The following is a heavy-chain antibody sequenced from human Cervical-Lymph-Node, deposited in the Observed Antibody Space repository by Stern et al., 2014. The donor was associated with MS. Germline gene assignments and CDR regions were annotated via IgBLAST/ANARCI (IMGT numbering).Heavy chain of an antibody. CDR3: AKDDTVVVTAILFDY. Sequence: EDQLVESGGGLVQPGGSLRLSCAASGFTFSSYAMSWVRQAPGKGLEWVSPISGSGGSTYYADSVKGRFTISRDNSKNTLYLQMNSLRAEDTAVYYCAKDDTVVVTAILFDYWGQGTLVTVSS. V-gene: IGHV3-23*04. CDR2: ISGSGGST. D-gene: IGHD2-21*02. J-gene: IGHJ4*02. CDR1: GFTFSSYA.